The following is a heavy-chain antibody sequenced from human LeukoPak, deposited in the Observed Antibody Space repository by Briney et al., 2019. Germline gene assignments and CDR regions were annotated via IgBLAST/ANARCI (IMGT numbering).Heavy chain of an antibody. CDR1: GGTFSSYA. CDR2: IIPIFGTA. Sequence: ASVKVSCKASGGTFSSYAISWVRQAPGQGLEWMGGIIPIFGTANYAQKFQGRVTITTDESTSTAYMELSSLRSEDTAVYYCTRGDGGTFDYWGQGTLVTVSS. CDR3: TRGDGGTFDY. V-gene: IGHV1-69*05. J-gene: IGHJ4*02. D-gene: IGHD3-16*01.